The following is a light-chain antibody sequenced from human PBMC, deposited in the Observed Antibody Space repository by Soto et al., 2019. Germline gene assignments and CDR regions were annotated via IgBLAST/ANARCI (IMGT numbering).Light chain of an antibody. J-gene: IGKJ1*01. Sequence: VMTQSPTPLSVSPGERATLSCRASQSVSSNLAWYQQKPGQAPRLLIYGASTRATGIPARFSGSGSGTDFTLTINSLAPEDFAIYYCHQRQTWPRTFGQGTRWIS. V-gene: IGKV3-15*01. CDR3: HQRQTWPRT. CDR2: GAS. CDR1: QSVSSN.